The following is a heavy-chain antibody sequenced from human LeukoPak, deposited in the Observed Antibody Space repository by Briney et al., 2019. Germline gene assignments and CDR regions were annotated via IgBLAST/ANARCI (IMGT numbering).Heavy chain of an antibody. CDR3: ARVWGYCSGASCYDFDY. V-gene: IGHV7-4-1*02. CDR2: INTNTANP. D-gene: IGHD2-15*01. J-gene: IGHJ4*02. CDR1: GFTFTIYA. Sequence: GASVMVSCTASGFTFTIYAMNWVGQAPGQGLEWMGWINTNTANPTYAQGFTGRFVFSLDTSVSTAYLQISSLKAEDTAVYYCARVWGYCSGASCYDFDYWGQGTLVTVSS.